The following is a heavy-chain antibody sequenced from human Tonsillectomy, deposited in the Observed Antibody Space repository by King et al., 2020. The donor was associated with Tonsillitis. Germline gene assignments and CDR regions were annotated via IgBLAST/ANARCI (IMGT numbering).Heavy chain of an antibody. V-gene: IGHV4-34*01. J-gene: IGHJ4*02. CDR3: ARAGDSSGYSDY. CDR1: GGSFSGYY. D-gene: IGHD3-22*01. Sequence: VQLQQWGAGLLKPSETLSLTCGVYGGSFSGYYWSWIRQPPGKGLEWIGEINHGGSTKYNPSFKSRVTISVDTSKNQFSLKLSSVTAADTAVYYCARAGDSSGYSDYWGQGTLVTVS. CDR2: INHGGST.